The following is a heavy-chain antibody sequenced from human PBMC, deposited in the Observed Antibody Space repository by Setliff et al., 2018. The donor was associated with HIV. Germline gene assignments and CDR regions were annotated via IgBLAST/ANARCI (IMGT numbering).Heavy chain of an antibody. J-gene: IGHJ4*02. CDR2: IKWNGGST. Sequence: GSLRLSCAASGFTFDNYGMSWVRQVPGKGLEWVSGIKWNGGSTGYGDSVKGRFTISRDNAKSSLYLQMNSLRVDDTAVYYCARGRYYGSGSSTRYFDCWGQGTLVTVSS. D-gene: IGHD3-10*01. V-gene: IGHV3-20*04. CDR3: ARGRYYGSGSSTRYFDC. CDR1: GFTFDNYG.